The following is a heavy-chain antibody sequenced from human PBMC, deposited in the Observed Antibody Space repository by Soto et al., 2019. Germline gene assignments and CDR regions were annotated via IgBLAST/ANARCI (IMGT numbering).Heavy chain of an antibody. CDR1: GFTFSSYA. J-gene: IGHJ4*02. CDR3: AKRRGAGGHFDY. D-gene: IGHD2-15*01. V-gene: IGHV3-23*01. Sequence: GGSLRLSCAASGFTFSSYAMGWVRQGPGKGLEWVAVVSIGGSTHYADSVRGRFTISRDNSKNTLSLQMNSLTDEDTAVYFCAKRRGAGGHFDYWGQGALVTVSS. CDR2: VSIGGST.